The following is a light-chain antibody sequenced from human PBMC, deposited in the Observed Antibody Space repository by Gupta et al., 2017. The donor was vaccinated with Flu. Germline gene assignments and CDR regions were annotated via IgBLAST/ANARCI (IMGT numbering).Light chain of an antibody. Sequence: DIQMTQSPSTLSASVGDRVTITCRASQSISTWLAWYQQKAGKTPKLLIYGASSLQSGVPSRVRGSGSGTEFTLTISSLQPDDFATYYCQEYNSSSFGQGTRLEIK. V-gene: IGKV1-5*03. CDR2: GAS. CDR1: QSISTW. J-gene: IGKJ2*03. CDR3: QEYNSSS.